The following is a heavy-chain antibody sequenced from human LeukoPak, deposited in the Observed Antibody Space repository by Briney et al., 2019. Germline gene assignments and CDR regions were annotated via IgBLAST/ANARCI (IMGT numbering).Heavy chain of an antibody. CDR3: ARGGNYYDSSGYYDY. V-gene: IGHV4-30-2*01. CDR1: GGSISSGAYP. D-gene: IGHD3-22*01. CDR2: IHHSGST. J-gene: IGHJ4*02. Sequence: PSETLSLTCTVSGGSISSGAYPWSWIRQPPGKGLEWIGYIHHSGSTYYSPSLKSRVTISVDRSKNQFSLKLNSVTAADTAVYYCARGGNYYDSSGYYDYWGQGTLVTVSS.